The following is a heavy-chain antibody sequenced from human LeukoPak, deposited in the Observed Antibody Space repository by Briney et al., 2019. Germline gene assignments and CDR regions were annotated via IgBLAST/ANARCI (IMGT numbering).Heavy chain of an antibody. CDR2: IRSSGSTI. CDR3: ARDFGRWYFDY. Sequence: PGGSLRLSCAASGFAFSSYEMIWVRQAPGKGLEWVSYIRSSGSTIYYADSVKGRFTISRDKAKNSLYLQMNSPRAEDTAVYYCARDFGRWYFDYWGQGTLVTVSS. CDR1: GFAFSSYE. D-gene: IGHD4-23*01. V-gene: IGHV3-48*03. J-gene: IGHJ4*02.